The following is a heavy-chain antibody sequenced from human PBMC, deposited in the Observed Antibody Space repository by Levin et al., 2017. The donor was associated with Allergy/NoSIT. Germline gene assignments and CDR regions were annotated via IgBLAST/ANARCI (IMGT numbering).Heavy chain of an antibody. V-gene: IGHV3-23*01. Sequence: GGSLRLSCAASGFPFNNFAMNWVRQAPGKGLEWVSAITDSGESTYHADSVKGRFTISRDNSKNMLYLQMISLRAEDSAVYYCAKDRGGRFLEWSTDYWGQGILVAVSS. J-gene: IGHJ4*02. D-gene: IGHD3-3*01. CDR1: GFPFNNFA. CDR3: AKDRGGRFLEWSTDY. CDR2: ITDSGEST.